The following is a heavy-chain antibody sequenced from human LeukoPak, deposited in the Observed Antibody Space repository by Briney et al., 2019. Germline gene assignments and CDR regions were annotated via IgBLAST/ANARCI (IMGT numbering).Heavy chain of an antibody. D-gene: IGHD3-3*01. V-gene: IGHV4-59*08. CDR1: GGSISNSY. CDR2: IYYSGST. Sequence: SETLSLTCTVSGGSISNSYWSWIRQPPGKGLEWIRYIYYSGSTNYNPSLTSRVTISLDTSKNQFSLKLSSVTAADTAVYYCARRRGDFWSNYYAFDYWGQGTPVTISS. CDR3: ARRRGDFWSNYYAFDY. J-gene: IGHJ4*02.